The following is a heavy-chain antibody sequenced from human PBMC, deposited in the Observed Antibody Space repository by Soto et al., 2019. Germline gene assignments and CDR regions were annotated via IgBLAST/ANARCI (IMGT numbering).Heavy chain of an antibody. Sequence: LRLSCAASGFTFSSYGMHWVRQAPGKGLEWVAVIWYDGSNKYYADSVKGRFTISRDIAKNSLYLQMSSLRAEDTAMYYCARDDGDYVGQGTLVTVSS. CDR2: IWYDGSNK. J-gene: IGHJ4*02. V-gene: IGHV3-33*01. CDR1: GFTFSSYG. CDR3: ARDDGDY.